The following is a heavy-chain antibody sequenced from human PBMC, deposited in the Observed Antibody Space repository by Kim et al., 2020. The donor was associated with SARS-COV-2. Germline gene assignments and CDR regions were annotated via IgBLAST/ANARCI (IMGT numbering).Heavy chain of an antibody. CDR2: IYSGGST. CDR1: GFTVSSNY. Sequence: GGSLRLSCAASGFTVSSNYMSWVRQAPGKGLEWVSVIYSGGSTDYADSVKGRFTISGDNSKNTLYLQMNSLRAEDTAVYYCASGGSYLYYGMDVWGQGTTVTVSS. V-gene: IGHV3-53*01. CDR3: ASGGSYLYYGMDV. D-gene: IGHD3-10*01. J-gene: IGHJ6*02.